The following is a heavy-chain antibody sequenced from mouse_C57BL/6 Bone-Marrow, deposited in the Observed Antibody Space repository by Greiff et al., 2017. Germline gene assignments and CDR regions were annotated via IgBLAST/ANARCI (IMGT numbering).Heavy chain of an antibody. J-gene: IGHJ3*01. V-gene: IGHV1-9*01. D-gene: IGHD2-4*01. CDR1: GYTFTGYW. Sequence: QVQLQQSGAELMKPGASVKLSCKATGYTFTGYWREGVKQRPGHGVEWIGEILPGSGSTKYNEKFKGKATFTADTSSKTAYMQLSSLTTEDSAIYYCASPLYYDYGLWFAYWGQGTLVTVYA. CDR2: ILPGSGST. CDR3: ASPLYYDYGLWFAY.